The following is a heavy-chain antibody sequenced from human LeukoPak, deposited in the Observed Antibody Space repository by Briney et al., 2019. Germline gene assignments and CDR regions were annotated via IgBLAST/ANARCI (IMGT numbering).Heavy chain of an antibody. Sequence: ASVKVSCKASGYTFTSYAMNWVRQAPGQGLEWMGWINTNTGNPTYAQGFTGRFVFSLDTSVSTAYLQISSLKAEDTAVYYCARGILYYDNSGYQRFHGYFDYWGQGTLVTVSS. J-gene: IGHJ4*02. V-gene: IGHV7-4-1*02. CDR3: ARGILYYDNSGYQRFHGYFDY. CDR2: INTNTGNP. CDR1: GYTFTSYA. D-gene: IGHD3-22*01.